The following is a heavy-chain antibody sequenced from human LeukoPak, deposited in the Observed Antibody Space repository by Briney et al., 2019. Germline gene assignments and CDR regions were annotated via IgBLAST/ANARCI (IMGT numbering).Heavy chain of an antibody. V-gene: IGHV3-7*03. CDR3: ARDRHQGAFDM. Sequence: PGGSLRLSCAASGFTFSSYRMSWVRQAPGKGLEWVANIKQDGSEKHFVDSVKGRFTISRDNAKNSLYLQMNSLRAEDTAVYYCARDRHQGAFDMWGQGTMVIVSS. CDR1: GFTFSSYR. CDR2: IKQDGSEK. J-gene: IGHJ3*02. D-gene: IGHD2-2*01.